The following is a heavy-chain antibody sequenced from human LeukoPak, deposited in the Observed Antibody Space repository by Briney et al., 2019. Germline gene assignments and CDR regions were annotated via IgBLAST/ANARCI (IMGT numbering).Heavy chain of an antibody. CDR3: ARRAPVAGLGFFDY. J-gene: IGHJ4*02. V-gene: IGHV4-34*01. Sequence: SETLSLTCAVYGGSFSGYYWSWIRQSPGKGLEWIGEINQSGSGNYNPSLKSRVTISLDTANNQFSLKVTSVTATDTGVYYCARRAPVAGLGFFDYWGQGALVIVSS. D-gene: IGHD6-19*01. CDR2: INQSGSG. CDR1: GGSFSGYY.